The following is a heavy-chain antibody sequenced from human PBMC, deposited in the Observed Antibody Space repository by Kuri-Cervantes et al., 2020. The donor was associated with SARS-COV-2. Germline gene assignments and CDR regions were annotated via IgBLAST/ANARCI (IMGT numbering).Heavy chain of an antibody. CDR2: IYYSGST. Sequence: SETLSLTCTVSGGSISSYYWSWIRQPPGKGLEWIGYIYYSGSTNYNPSPKSRVAISVDTSKNQFSLKLSSVTAADTAVYYCVRPRYSSSWYTDYWGQGTLVTVSS. CDR3: VRPRYSSSWYTDY. D-gene: IGHD6-13*01. V-gene: IGHV4-59*12. CDR1: GGSISSYY. J-gene: IGHJ4*02.